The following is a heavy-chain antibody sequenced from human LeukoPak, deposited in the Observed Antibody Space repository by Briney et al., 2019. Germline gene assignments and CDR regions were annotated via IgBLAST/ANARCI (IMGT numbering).Heavy chain of an antibody. D-gene: IGHD6-13*01. CDR2: IIPMFNTT. J-gene: IGHJ5*02. CDR3: VEGGIAPLNWFDP. V-gene: IGHV1-69*06. Sequence: SVKVSCKASGCTFSSYAISWVRQAPGQGLEWMGGIIPMFNTTKYAQKFQDRVTITADKSTSKAYMELSRLRSEDTPVYYCVEGGIAPLNWFDPWGQGTLVTVSS. CDR1: GCTFSSYA.